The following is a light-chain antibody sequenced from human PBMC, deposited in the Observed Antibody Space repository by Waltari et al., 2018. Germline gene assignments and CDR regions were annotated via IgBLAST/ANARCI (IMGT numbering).Light chain of an antibody. J-gene: IGLJ2*01. Sequence: QSALTQPASVSGSPGQSITISCTGSSTDAGPHTYVSWYQQHPGTAPTRIIYDVSQRPSGSSNRFSGARSGDTASLTISGLQAEDEADYFCCSYANMVTLFVVFGGGTKLTVL. CDR1: STDAGPHTY. CDR2: DVS. CDR3: CSYANMVTLFVV. V-gene: IGLV2-14*03.